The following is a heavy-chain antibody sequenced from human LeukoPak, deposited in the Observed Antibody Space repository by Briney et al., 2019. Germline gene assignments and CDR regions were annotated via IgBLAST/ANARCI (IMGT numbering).Heavy chain of an antibody. J-gene: IGHJ4*02. Sequence: GGSLRLSCAASGFTFRNYAMSWVRQAPGKGLECISYVTDSGTNTDYADSVKGWFTISRDNSKNTLYLQMNSLTAEDTAVYYCAKDDIIKNWWGQGTLVTVSS. CDR3: AKDDIIKNW. D-gene: IGHD2/OR15-2a*01. V-gene: IGHV3-23*01. CDR2: VTDSGTNT. CDR1: GFTFRNYA.